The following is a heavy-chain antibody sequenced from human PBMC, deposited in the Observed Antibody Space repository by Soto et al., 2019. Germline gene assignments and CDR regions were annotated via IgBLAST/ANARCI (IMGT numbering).Heavy chain of an antibody. V-gene: IGHV3-33*01. D-gene: IGHD2-8*02. Sequence: GGSLRLSCTASGFSLSRYGLHWVRQAPGKGLEWVAGLWSDGIKTSYTDSVKGRFTISRDTSKNMLYLQMNSLGAEDTAVCYCARDLNYWSLLIDHWGQGTLVTVSS. CDR2: LWSDGIKT. CDR1: GFSLSRYG. CDR3: ARDLNYWSLLIDH. J-gene: IGHJ4*02.